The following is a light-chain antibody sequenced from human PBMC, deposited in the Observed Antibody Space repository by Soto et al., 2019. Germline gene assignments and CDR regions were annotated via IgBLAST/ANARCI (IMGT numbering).Light chain of an antibody. V-gene: IGLV2-8*01. Sequence: QSALTQPPSASGSPGQSVTISCTGTSSDVGDYKFVSWYQQHPGKAPKLLIYEVSRRPSGVPDRFTGSKSGNTAFLTVSGLQAEDEADYYCSSYAGNNNVVFGGGTKVTVL. CDR1: SSDVGDYKF. CDR3: SSYAGNNNVV. CDR2: EVS. J-gene: IGLJ2*01.